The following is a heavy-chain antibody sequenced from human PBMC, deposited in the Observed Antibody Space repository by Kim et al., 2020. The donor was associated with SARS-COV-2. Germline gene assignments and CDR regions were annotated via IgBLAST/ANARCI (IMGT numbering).Heavy chain of an antibody. D-gene: IGHD5-12*01. CDR2: IYYSGST. CDR1: GGSISSGGYY. Sequence: SETLSLTCTVSGGSISSGGYYWSWIRQHPGKGLEWIGYIYYSGSTYCNPSLKSRVTISVDTSKNQFSLKLSSVTAADTAVYYCARDAVYSDYVDYWGQGTLVTVSS. CDR3: ARDAVYSDYVDY. J-gene: IGHJ4*02. V-gene: IGHV4-31*03.